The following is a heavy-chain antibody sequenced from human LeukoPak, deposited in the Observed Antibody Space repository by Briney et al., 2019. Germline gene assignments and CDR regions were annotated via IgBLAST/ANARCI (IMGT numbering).Heavy chain of an antibody. Sequence: ASVKVSCKASGYTFTGYYMHWVRQAPGQGLEWMGWINPNSGGTNYAQKFQGRVTMTRDTSISTAYMGLSRLRSDDTAVYYCARGGDIAAAVDDAFDIWGQGTMVTVSS. D-gene: IGHD6-13*01. J-gene: IGHJ3*02. CDR2: INPNSGGT. CDR3: ARGGDIAAAVDDAFDI. V-gene: IGHV1-2*02. CDR1: GYTFTGYY.